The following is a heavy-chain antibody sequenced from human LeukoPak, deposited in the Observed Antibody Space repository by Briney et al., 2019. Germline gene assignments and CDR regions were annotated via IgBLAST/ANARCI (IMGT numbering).Heavy chain of an antibody. CDR2: ISSNGGST. Sequence: PGGSLRLSCSASGFTFSSYSMHWVRQAPGKGLEYVSGISSNGGSTYYADSVKGRFTISRDDSKNTLYLQMSSLRAEDTAVYYCARVEGYCSGGSCYGMDVWGLGTTVTVSS. CDR1: GFTFSSYS. V-gene: IGHV3-64D*09. CDR3: ARVEGYCSGGSCYGMDV. J-gene: IGHJ6*02. D-gene: IGHD2-15*01.